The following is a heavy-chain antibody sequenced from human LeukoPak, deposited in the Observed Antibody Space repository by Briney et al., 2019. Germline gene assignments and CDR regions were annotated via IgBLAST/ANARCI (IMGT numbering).Heavy chain of an antibody. J-gene: IGHJ4*02. V-gene: IGHV1-46*01. CDR2: INPSGGST. Sequence: ASVKVSCKASGYTFTSYYMHWVRQAPGQGLEWMGIINPSGGSTSYAQKFQGRVTMTRDTSTSTVYMELSSLRSEDAAVYYCARAVAGVGFDYWGQGTLITVSS. D-gene: IGHD6-19*01. CDR1: GYTFTSYY. CDR3: ARAVAGVGFDY.